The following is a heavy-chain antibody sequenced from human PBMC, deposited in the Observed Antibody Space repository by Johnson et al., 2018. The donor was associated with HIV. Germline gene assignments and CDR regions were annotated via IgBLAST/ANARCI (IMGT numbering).Heavy chain of an antibody. CDR2: ISGSGGST. D-gene: IGHD2-15*01. V-gene: IGHV3-23*04. J-gene: IGHJ3*02. Sequence: VQLVESGGGLVQPGGSLRLSCAASGFTFSSYAMSWVRQAPGKGLEWVSAISGSGGSTYYADSVKGRFTISRDNSKNTQYLQKNSLRAEDTAVYYCARACSGGSCYEEKSPDAFDIWGQGTKVTVSS. CDR1: GFTFSSYA. CDR3: ARACSGGSCYEEKSPDAFDI.